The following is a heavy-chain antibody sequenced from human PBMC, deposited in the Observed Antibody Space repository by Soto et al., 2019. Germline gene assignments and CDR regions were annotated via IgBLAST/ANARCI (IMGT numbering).Heavy chain of an antibody. CDR3: ATTTRKGGLGEFTKNYYYYYGMDV. V-gene: IGHV5-51*01. D-gene: IGHD3-10*01. Sequence: PGESLKISCKGSGYSFTSYWIGWVRQMPGKGLEWMGIIYPGDSDTRYSPSFQGQVTISADKSISTAYLQWSSLKASDTAMYYCATTTRKGGLGEFTKNYYYYYGMDVWGQGTTVTVSS. J-gene: IGHJ6*02. CDR2: IYPGDSDT. CDR1: GYSFTSYW.